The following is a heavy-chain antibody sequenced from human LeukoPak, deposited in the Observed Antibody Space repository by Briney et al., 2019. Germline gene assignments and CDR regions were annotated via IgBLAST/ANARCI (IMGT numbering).Heavy chain of an antibody. V-gene: IGHV5-51*01. J-gene: IGHJ6*02. CDR2: IYPGDSDP. CDR3: ARDYGLNSRNYYYYGMDV. D-gene: IGHD4-23*01. CDR1: GYRFTSYW. Sequence: GESLKISCKGSGYRFTSYWIGWGRPMPGEGLEWVGIIYPGDSDPSYSPSFQGQVTISADKSISTAYLPWSRLKASDAAMYYCARDYGLNSRNYYYYGMDVWGQGTTVTVSS.